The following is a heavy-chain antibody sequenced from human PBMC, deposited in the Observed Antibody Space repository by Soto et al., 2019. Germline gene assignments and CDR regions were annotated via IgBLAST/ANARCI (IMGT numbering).Heavy chain of an antibody. V-gene: IGHV3-23*01. CDR3: AKEGDTSMAYYFDY. Sequence: LRLSCAASGFTFSSYAMSWVRQAPGKGLEWVSAISGSGGSTYYADSVKGRFTISRDNSRNTLYLQMDSLRPEDTAVYHCAKEGDTSMAYYFDYWGQGTPVTVSS. CDR1: GFTFSSYA. D-gene: IGHD5-18*01. CDR2: ISGSGGST. J-gene: IGHJ4*02.